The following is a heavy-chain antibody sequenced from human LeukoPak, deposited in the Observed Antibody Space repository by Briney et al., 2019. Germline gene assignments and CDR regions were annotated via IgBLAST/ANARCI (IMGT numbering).Heavy chain of an antibody. CDR3: ARTYRYCSSTSCWSWFDP. CDR2: INHSGST. CDR1: GGSFSGYY. Sequence: SETLSLTCAVYGGSFSGYYWSWIRQPPGKGLEWIGEINHSGSTNYNPSLKSRVTISVDTSKNQFSLKPSSVTAADTAVYYCARTYRYCSSTSCWSWFDPWGQGTLVTVSS. V-gene: IGHV4-34*01. D-gene: IGHD2-2*01. J-gene: IGHJ5*02.